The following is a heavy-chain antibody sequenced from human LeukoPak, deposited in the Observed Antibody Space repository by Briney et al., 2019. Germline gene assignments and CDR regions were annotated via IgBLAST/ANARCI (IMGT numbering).Heavy chain of an antibody. CDR3: AKGGYSTSSPPDY. V-gene: IGHV3-43*01. CDR2: ISWDGGST. J-gene: IGHJ4*02. D-gene: IGHD6-6*01. Sequence: GGSLRLPCAASGFTFDDYTMHWVRQAPGKSLEWVTLISWDGGSTFYADSVKGRFTISRDNSKNSLFLQMNSLRTDDTAFYYCAKGGYSTSSPPDYWGQGTLVTVSS. CDR1: GFTFDDYT.